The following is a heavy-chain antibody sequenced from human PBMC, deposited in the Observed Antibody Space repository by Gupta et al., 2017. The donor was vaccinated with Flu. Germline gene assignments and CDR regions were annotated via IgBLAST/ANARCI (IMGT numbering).Heavy chain of an antibody. CDR2: SRGSGGST. J-gene: IGHJ6*03. CDR1: GSLFSTYA. V-gene: IGHV3-23*01. CDR3: AKYCSSTSWKDFSGFYYYYYMDV. D-gene: IGHD2-2*01. Sequence: EVQLLVSGGDLVQPWGSLRLSSASSGSLFSTYAISWLRPAPGKGLEWVSASRGSGGSTYYADSVKGRCTISRDNDKNTLYLQMNSLRAEDTAVYDCAKYCSSTSWKDFSGFYYYYYMDVWGKGTTVTVSS.